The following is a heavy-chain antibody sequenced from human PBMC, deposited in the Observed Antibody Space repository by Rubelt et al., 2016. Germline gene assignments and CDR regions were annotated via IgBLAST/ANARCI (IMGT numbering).Heavy chain of an antibody. V-gene: IGHV4-59*01. D-gene: IGHD4-17*01. J-gene: IGHJ3*02. CDR1: GGSISISS. CDR2: TYYNGRT. CDR3: ARGGYGSQEATDALDI. Sequence: QVQLQESGPGLVKPSETLSLTCSVSGGSISISSWTWIRQTPGKGLEYIGYTYYNGRTNYNPSLKSRVTISVDTAKNQFSLRLRSGTAADTAVYYCARGGYGSQEATDALDIWGQGTVVTVSS.